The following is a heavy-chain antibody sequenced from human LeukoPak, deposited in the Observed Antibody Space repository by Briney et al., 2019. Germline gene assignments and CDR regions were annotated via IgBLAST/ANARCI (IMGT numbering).Heavy chain of an antibody. CDR2: IYYSGST. CDR1: GGSISSYY. J-gene: IGHJ6*03. D-gene: IGHD3-22*01. CDR3: ARVTYYYDSSGSPWIYYYYYMDV. V-gene: IGHV4-59*01. Sequence: SETLSLTCTVSGGSISSYYWSWIRQPPGKGLEWIGYIYYSGSTNYNPSLKSRVTISVDTSKNQFSLKLSSVTAADTAVYYCARVTYYYDSSGSPWIYYYYYMDVWGQGTLVTVSS.